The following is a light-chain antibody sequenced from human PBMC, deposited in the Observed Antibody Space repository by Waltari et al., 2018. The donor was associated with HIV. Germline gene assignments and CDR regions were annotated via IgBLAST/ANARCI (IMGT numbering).Light chain of an antibody. CDR1: AFPTTY. V-gene: IGLV3-10*01. J-gene: IGLJ2*01. Sequence: SYELTQPPSVSVFPGPTARIPRSGDAFPTTYVYWYQQKAGEAPLLVIYEDTKRGSGTPARLSGSTSGTVATLTITAAQVDDEADYYCSSADTSGIVFGGGTKLTVL. CDR2: EDT. CDR3: SSADTSGIV.